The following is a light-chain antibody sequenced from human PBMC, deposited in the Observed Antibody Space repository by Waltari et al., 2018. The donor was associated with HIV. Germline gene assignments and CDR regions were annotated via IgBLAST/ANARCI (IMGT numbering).Light chain of an antibody. CDR1: SSNIGAGSD. J-gene: IGLJ2*01. CDR3: QSFDSSLTTSGVI. CDR2: ANI. Sequence: QSVLTQPPSVSGAPGQRVTISCPGSSSNIGAGSDVPWYQQLPGTAPKLLIYANINRPSGVPDRFSGSKSGSSASLAITGLQAEDEAHYYCQSFDSSLTTSGVIFGGGTKLTVL. V-gene: IGLV1-40*01.